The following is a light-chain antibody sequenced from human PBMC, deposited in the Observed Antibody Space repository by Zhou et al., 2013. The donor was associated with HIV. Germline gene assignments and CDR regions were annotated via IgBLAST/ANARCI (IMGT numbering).Light chain of an antibody. CDR1: QGIRSY. V-gene: IGKV1-9*01. CDR2: AAS. J-gene: IGKJ2*01. Sequence: DIQLTQSPSFLSASVGDRVTITCRASQGIRSYLAWHQQKPGKAPKLLIYAASTLQTGVPSRFSGGGSGAEFTLTINSLQPEDFATYYCQHFNSYPYTFGQGTKLEIK. CDR3: QHFNSYPYT.